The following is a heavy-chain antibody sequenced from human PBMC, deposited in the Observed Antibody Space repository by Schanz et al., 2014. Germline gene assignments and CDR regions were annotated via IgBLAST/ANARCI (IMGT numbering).Heavy chain of an antibody. V-gene: IGHV3-11*06. J-gene: IGHJ4*02. Sequence: QVQLVESGGTLVKPGGSLRLSCVVSGFTFSDYYMSWIRQAPGKGLEVVSYISSSSIYTNYADSVKGRFTISRDNAKNSLYLQMNILRAEDTAVYYCAREGEWGYDPPRHWGQGTLVTVSS. D-gene: IGHD5-12*01. CDR2: ISSSSIYT. CDR1: GFTFSDYY. CDR3: AREGEWGYDPPRH.